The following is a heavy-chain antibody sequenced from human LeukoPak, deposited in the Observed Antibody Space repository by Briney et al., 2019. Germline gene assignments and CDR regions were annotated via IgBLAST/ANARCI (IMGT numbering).Heavy chain of an antibody. J-gene: IGHJ5*02. CDR1: GGSISNYY. Sequence: PSETLSLICTVSGGSISNYYWTWIRQSPGKGLEWIGYMYYSGTTNYNPSLRSRVAMSVDTSKSQVSLGLSSVTAADTAVYYCAKSPLANCGGDCYVDGWGQGTLVTVSS. CDR2: MYYSGTT. D-gene: IGHD2-21*02. CDR3: AKSPLANCGGDCYVDG. V-gene: IGHV4-59*01.